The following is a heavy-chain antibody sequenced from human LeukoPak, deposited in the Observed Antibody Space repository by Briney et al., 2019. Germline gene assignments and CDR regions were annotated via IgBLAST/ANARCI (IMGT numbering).Heavy chain of an antibody. J-gene: IGHJ4*02. CDR2: TYYSGST. V-gene: IGHV4-31*03. CDR3: ARDSLSAIWVFDY. CDR1: GGSISSGGYY. Sequence: PSETLSLTCTVSGGSISSGGYYWGWIRQHPGKGLEWIGYTYYSGSTYYNPSLKSRVTISVDTSKNQFSLKLSSVTAADTAVYYCARDSLSAIWVFDYWGQGTLVTVSS. D-gene: IGHD2-2*02.